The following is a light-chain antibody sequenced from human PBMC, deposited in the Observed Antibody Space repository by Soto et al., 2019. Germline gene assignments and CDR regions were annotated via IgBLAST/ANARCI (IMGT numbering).Light chain of an antibody. CDR1: QSINRH. Sequence: EIVLTHSPATLSLSPGERATLSFSASQSINRHLAWYRQKPGQAPRLLIYDASNRATGIPARFSGSGSGTDFTLTISSLEPEDFGVYYCQQRSNWPPVTFGGGTKVDIK. V-gene: IGKV3-11*01. CDR3: QQRSNWPPVT. J-gene: IGKJ4*01. CDR2: DAS.